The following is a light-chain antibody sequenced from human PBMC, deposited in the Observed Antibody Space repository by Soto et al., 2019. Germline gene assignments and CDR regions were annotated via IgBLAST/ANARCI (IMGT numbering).Light chain of an antibody. CDR2: DAS. CDR1: QDISNY. J-gene: IGKJ1*01. CDR3: QHYNSYSEA. Sequence: DIQMTQSPSSLSASVGDRVTITCQASQDISNYLNWYQQKPGKAPKLLIYDASNLETGVPSRFSGSGSGTEFTLTINGLQPDDFATYYCQHYNSYSEAFGQGTKVDIK. V-gene: IGKV1-33*01.